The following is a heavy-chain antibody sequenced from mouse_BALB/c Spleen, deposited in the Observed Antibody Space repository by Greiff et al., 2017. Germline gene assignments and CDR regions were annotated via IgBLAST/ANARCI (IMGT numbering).Heavy chain of an antibody. CDR3: ARYYDGYSPYYFDY. CDR2: ISYSGST. Sequence: EVQLVESGPGLVKPSQSLSLTCTVTGYSITSDYAWNWIRQFPGNKLEWMGYISYSGSTSYNPSLKSRISITRDTSKNQFFLQLNSVTTEDTATYYCARYYDGYSPYYFDYWGQGTTLTVSS. CDR1: GYSITSDYA. J-gene: IGHJ2*01. D-gene: IGHD2-3*01. V-gene: IGHV3-2*02.